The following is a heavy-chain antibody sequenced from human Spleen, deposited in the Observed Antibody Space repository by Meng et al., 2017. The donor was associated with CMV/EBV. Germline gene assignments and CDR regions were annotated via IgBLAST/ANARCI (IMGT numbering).Heavy chain of an antibody. D-gene: IGHD3-10*01. CDR2: ITGSGGTK. CDR3: AKDEDPRGKH. CDR1: GFRFSNYG. J-gene: IGHJ1*01. V-gene: IGHV3-23*01. Sequence: GESLKISCAASGFRFSNYGMSWVRQAPGKGLEWVSAITGSGGTKYYVDSAKGRFTISRDNSKNTLYLQMNSLRAEDTAVYYCAKDEDPRGKHWGQGTLVTVSS.